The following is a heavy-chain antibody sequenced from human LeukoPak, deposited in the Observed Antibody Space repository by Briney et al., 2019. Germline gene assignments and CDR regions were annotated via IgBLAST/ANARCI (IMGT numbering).Heavy chain of an antibody. CDR2: IIPILGIA. CDR1: GGTFSSYA. J-gene: IGHJ6*02. V-gene: IGHV1-69*04. Sequence: SVKVSCKASGGTFSSYAISWVRQAPGQGLEWMGRIIPILGIANYAQKFQGRVTITADKSTSTAYMELSSLRSEDAAVYYCARPNNIVVVPAALARDYYYGMDVWGQGTTVTVSS. CDR3: ARPNNIVVVPAALARDYYYGMDV. D-gene: IGHD2-2*01.